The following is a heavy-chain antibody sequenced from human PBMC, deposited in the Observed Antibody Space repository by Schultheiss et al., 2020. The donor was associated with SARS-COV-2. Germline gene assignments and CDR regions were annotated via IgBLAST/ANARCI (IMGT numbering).Heavy chain of an antibody. J-gene: IGHJ6*02. Sequence: ASVKVSCKASGGTFSSYDINWVRQATGQGLEWMGWMNPNSGNTGYAQKFQGRVTMTRNTSISTAYMELSSLRSEDTAVYYCARTSSGSYSYYGMDVWGQGTTVTVSS. V-gene: IGHV1-8*02. CDR3: ARTSSGSYSYYGMDV. CDR1: GGTFSSYD. D-gene: IGHD1-26*01. CDR2: MNPNSGNT.